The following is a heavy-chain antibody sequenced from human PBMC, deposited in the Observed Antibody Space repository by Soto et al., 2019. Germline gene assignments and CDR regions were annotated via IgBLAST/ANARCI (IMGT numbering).Heavy chain of an antibody. J-gene: IGHJ6*02. V-gene: IGHV1-69*04. CDR1: GDTFNRYT. D-gene: IGHD2-2*01. Sequence: ASVKVSCKGSGDTFNRYTVTGVRQAPGQGLEWMGRIIPMFGIASYAQNFQGRVTITADKSTNTAYMELSSLRSEDTAVYYCARDWGRSDVIPAAISAMDVWGQGTSVTSP. CDR2: IIPMFGIA. CDR3: ARDWGRSDVIPAAISAMDV.